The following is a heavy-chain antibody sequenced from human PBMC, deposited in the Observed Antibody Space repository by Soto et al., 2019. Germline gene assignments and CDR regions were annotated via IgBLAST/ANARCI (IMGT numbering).Heavy chain of an antibody. V-gene: IGHV3-7*01. CDR2: IHQDGNEK. Sequence: PGGSLRLSFAASRFTFSTYWMTWLRLTPGKGLEWVANIHQDGNEKYYMDSVRGRFTISRDNAKNSLYLQMTSLRAEDTAVYYCAGGKALDVWGQGTTVTVSS. J-gene: IGHJ6*02. CDR3: AGGKALDV. CDR1: RFTFSTYW.